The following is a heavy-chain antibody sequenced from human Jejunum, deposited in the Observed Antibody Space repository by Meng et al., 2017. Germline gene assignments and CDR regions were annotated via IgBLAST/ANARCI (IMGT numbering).Heavy chain of an antibody. Sequence: QIQLQQSGPGLVKPSQTLSPPCSIPGDSVSSNSAGWNWIRQSPSRGLEWLGRTYYRSKWYIDYAVSVKSRITINPDTSKNQFSLHLNSVTPEDTAVYYCAGGGLVRSTRGYFDYWGQGTLVTVSS. D-gene: IGHD1-26*01. CDR2: TYYRSKWYI. J-gene: IGHJ4*02. V-gene: IGHV6-1*01. CDR1: GDSVSSNSAG. CDR3: AGGGLVRSTRGYFDY.